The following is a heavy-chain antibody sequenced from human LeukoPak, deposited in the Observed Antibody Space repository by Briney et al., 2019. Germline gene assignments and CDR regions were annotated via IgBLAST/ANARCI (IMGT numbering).Heavy chain of an antibody. CDR2: ISYDGSNK. D-gene: IGHD3-16*01. J-gene: IGHJ4*02. V-gene: IGHV3-30*01. Sequence: GRSLRLSCAASGFTFSSYAMHWVRQAPGKGLEWVAVISYDGSNKYYADSVKGRFTISRDNSKNTLYLQMNSLRAEDTAVYYCSGDWGYWGQGTLVNVSS. CDR1: GFTFSSYA. CDR3: SGDWGY.